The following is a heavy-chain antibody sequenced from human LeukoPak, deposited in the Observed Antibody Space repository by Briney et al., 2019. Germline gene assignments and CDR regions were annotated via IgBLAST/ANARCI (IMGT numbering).Heavy chain of an antibody. D-gene: IGHD5/OR15-5a*01. CDR3: ATLVSTRYYFDY. CDR1: GYSISSGYY. V-gene: IGHV4-38-2*02. J-gene: IGHJ4*02. CDR2: IYHSGST. Sequence: SETLSLTCTVSGYSISSGYYWGWIRQPPGKGLEWIGSIYHSGSTYYNPSLKSRVTISIDTSKNQFSLRLTSVTAADTAVYFCATLVSTRYYFDYWGQGTLVTVSS.